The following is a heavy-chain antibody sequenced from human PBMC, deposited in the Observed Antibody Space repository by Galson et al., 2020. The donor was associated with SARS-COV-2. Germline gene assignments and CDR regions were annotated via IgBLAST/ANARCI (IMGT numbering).Heavy chain of an antibody. D-gene: IGHD6-19*01. CDR2: IYPGDSDT. CDR1: GYSFTSFW. V-gene: IGHV5-51*01. CDR3: ATPGYTSGWTNFDY. Sequence: GESLKISCKPSGYSFTSFWIGWVRQMPGKGLEWMGIIYPGDSDTRYRPSFLGQVTISADKSISTAYLQWSSLRASDTAMYYCATPGYTSGWTNFDYWGQGTLVTVSS. J-gene: IGHJ4*02.